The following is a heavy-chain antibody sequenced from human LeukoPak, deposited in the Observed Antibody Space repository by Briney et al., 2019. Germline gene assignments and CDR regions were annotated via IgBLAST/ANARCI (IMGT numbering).Heavy chain of an antibody. Sequence: SETLSLTCTVSGGSISSYYWSWIRQPPGKGLEWIGYIYYSGSTNYNPSVKSRVTISVDTSKNQFSLKLSSVTAADTAVYYCARRATMVRGVIIWGQGTLVTVSS. CDR2: IYYSGST. CDR1: GGSISSYY. D-gene: IGHD3-10*01. J-gene: IGHJ4*02. V-gene: IGHV4-59*08. CDR3: ARRATMVRGVII.